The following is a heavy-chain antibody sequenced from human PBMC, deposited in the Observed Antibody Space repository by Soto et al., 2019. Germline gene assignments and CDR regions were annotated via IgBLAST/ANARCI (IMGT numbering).Heavy chain of an antibody. D-gene: IGHD1-7*01. V-gene: IGHV4-34*01. CDR3: ARDKTTGLFDY. Sequence: SETLSLTCAVYGGSFSGYYWTWIRQPPGTGLEWIGEINHSGSTNYNPSLKSRVTISVDTSKNQFSLKLTSVTAADTAVYYCARDKTTGLFDYWGQGTLVTLSS. CDR1: GGSFSGYY. J-gene: IGHJ4*02. CDR2: INHSGST.